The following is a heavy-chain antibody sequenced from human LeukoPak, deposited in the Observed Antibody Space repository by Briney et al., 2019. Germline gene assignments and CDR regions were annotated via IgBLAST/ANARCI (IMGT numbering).Heavy chain of an antibody. V-gene: IGHV3-30*18. CDR2: ISYDGTKK. Sequence: GGSLRLSCAASGFTFSSYGMHWVRQAPGKGLEWVAVISYDGTKKYYADSVKGRFTISRDNSKNTLFLQMNSLRAEDTAVYYCAKGRGTAVTSAANYWGQGTLVTVSS. J-gene: IGHJ4*02. CDR3: AKGRGTAVTSAANY. D-gene: IGHD4-17*01. CDR1: GFTFSSYG.